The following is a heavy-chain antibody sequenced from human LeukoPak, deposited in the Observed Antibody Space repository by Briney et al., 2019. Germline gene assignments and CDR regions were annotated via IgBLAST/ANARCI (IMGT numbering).Heavy chain of an antibody. CDR2: IYYNGST. V-gene: IGHV4-59*08. J-gene: IGHJ1*01. CDR1: GGSISSYY. D-gene: IGHD3-22*01. Sequence: SETLSLTCTVSGGSISSYYWSWIRQPPGKGLEWIGYIYYNGSTTYYPSLKSRVTISVDTSKNQFSLKLSSVTAADTAVYYCARHATSGSGYYSVYFQHWGQGTLVTVSS. CDR3: ARHATSGSGYYSVYFQH.